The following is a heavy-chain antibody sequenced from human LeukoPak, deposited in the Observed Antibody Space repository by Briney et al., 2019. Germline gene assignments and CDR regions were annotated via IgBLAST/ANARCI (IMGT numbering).Heavy chain of an antibody. CDR3: ARGRIGSGWYVLVY. J-gene: IGHJ4*02. CDR2: ISAYNGNT. V-gene: IGHV1-18*01. Sequence: GASVKVSCKASGYTFTSYGISWVRQAPGQGLEWMGWISAYNGNTNYAQKFQGRVTMTRNTSISTAYMELSSLRSEDTAVYYCARGRIGSGWYVLVYWGQGTLVTVSS. CDR1: GYTFTSYG. D-gene: IGHD6-19*01.